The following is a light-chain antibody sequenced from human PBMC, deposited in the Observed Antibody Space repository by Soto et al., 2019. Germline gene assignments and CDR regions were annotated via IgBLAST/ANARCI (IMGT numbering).Light chain of an antibody. CDR1: GSSIGTNT. V-gene: IGLV1-44*01. J-gene: IGLJ2*01. CDR2: GNN. CDR3: AAWDGSLNNVL. Sequence: QSVLTQPPSASGTPGPRVTISCSGSGSSIGTNTVNWYRQRPGTAPKLLIYGNNQRPSGVPDRFSGSKSGTSASLAISGLQSEDEADYYCAAWDGSLNNVLFGGGTKLAVL.